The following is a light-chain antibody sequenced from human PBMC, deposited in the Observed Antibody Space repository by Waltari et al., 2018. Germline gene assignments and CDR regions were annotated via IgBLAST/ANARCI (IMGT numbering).Light chain of an antibody. CDR2: DAS. Sequence: EIVLTQSPVTLSLAPGERATLSCWASQSVGSSLAWYQQKPGQAPRLLMYDASNRATGVPARFNGSGSGTHFTLTVGSLQPEDFATYYCQQSFSSPWTFGPGTKV. J-gene: IGKJ1*01. CDR3: QQSFSSPWT. V-gene: IGKV3-11*01. CDR1: QSVGSS.